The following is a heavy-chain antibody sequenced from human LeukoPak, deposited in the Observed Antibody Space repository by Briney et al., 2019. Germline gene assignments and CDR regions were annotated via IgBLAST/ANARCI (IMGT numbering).Heavy chain of an antibody. D-gene: IGHD1-7*01. V-gene: IGHV3-11*04. J-gene: IGHJ4*02. CDR1: GCTFSDYY. Sequence: GGSLTLSCAASGCTFSDYYMSWIRQAPAKGLDWVSYISSIVSTIYYADSVKGRFTISMHNAQNSLYLQMNSLRGEDTAVYYCARGPGNYAFEYWGQGTLVTVSS. CDR2: ISSIVSTI. CDR3: ARGPGNYAFEY.